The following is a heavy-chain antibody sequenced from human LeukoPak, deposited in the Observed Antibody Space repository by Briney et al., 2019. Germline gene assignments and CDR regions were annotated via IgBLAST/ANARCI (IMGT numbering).Heavy chain of an antibody. CDR2: IYYSGST. V-gene: IGHV4-59*01. CDR3: ARGSLSGTTFDY. CDR1: GGSISSYY. Sequence: SETLSLTCTVSGGSISSYYWSWMRQPPGKGLEWIGYIYYSGSTNYDPSLKSRVTISVDTSKNQFSLKVTSVTAADTAVYYCARGSLSGTTFDYWGQGTLVTVSS. J-gene: IGHJ4*02. D-gene: IGHD4-17*01.